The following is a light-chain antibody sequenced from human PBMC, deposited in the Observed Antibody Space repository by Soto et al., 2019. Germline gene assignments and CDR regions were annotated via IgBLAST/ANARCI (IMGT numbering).Light chain of an antibody. CDR1: QSISSW. J-gene: IGKJ4*01. CDR3: QQYNSYPLT. CDR2: DAS. V-gene: IGKV1-5*01. Sequence: DIQMTQSPSTLSASLGGRVTITCRAGQSISSWLAWYQQKPGKAPNLLIYDASSLESGVPSRFSGSGSGTEFTLTISSLHPDDFATYYCQQYNSYPLTFGGGTKVDIK.